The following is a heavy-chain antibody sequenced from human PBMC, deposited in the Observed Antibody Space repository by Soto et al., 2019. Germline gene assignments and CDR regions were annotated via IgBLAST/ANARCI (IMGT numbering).Heavy chain of an antibody. D-gene: IGHD2-15*01. J-gene: IGHJ4*02. CDR3: ARDPKRRYCSGGSCYSGSTPGY. Sequence: PVGSLRLSCAASGFIFSTYAVHWVRQAPGKGPEWVAVISHDGSNKYHTDSVRGRFTISRDNSKNTLYLQMNSLRAEDTAVYYCARDPKRRYCSGGSCYSGSTPGYWGQGTLVTVSS. CDR2: ISHDGSNK. V-gene: IGHV3-30-3*01. CDR1: GFIFSTYA.